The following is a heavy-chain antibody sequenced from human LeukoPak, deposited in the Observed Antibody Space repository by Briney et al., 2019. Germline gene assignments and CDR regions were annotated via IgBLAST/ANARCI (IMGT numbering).Heavy chain of an antibody. CDR2: IYTSGST. Sequence: PSETLSLTCTVSGGSISSYYWSWIRQPAGKGLEWIGRIYTSGSTNYNPSLKSRVTMSVDTSKNQFSLKLSSVTGADTAVYYCARGVRYFDPLGYYMDVWGKGTTVTVSS. J-gene: IGHJ6*03. CDR3: ARGVRYFDPLGYYMDV. V-gene: IGHV4-4*07. CDR1: GGSISSYY. D-gene: IGHD3-9*01.